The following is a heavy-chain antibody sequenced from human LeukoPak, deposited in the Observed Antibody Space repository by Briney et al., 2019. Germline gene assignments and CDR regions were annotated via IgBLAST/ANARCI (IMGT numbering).Heavy chain of an antibody. V-gene: IGHV1-46*01. Sequence: ASVKVSCKASGYTFTSYYMHWVRQAPGQGLEWMGIINPSCGSTSYAKKFQGRVTMTRDMSTSTVYMELSSLRSEETAVYYCARGGYQNAFDIWGQGTMVTVSS. CDR1: GYTFTSYY. D-gene: IGHD6-25*01. J-gene: IGHJ3*02. CDR2: INPSCGST. CDR3: ARGGYQNAFDI.